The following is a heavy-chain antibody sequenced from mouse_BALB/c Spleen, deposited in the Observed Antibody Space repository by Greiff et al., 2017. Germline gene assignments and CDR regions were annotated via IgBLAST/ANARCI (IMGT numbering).Heavy chain of an antibody. D-gene: IGHD2-10*01. V-gene: IGHV1-69*02. CDR2: IDPSDSYT. CDR3: ERSAYYGNYGFAY. Sequence: QVQLQQPGAELVKPGASVKLSCKASGYTFTSYWMHWVKQRPGQGLEWIGEIDPSDSYTNYNQKFKGKATLTVDKSSSTAYMQLSSLTSEDSAVYDCERSAYYGNYGFAYWGQGTLVTVSA. CDR1: GYTFTSYW. J-gene: IGHJ3*01.